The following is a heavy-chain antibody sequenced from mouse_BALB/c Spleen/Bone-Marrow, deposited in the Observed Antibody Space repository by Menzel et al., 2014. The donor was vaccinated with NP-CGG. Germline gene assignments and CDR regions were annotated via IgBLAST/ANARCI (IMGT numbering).Heavy chain of an antibody. J-gene: IGHJ3*01. CDR2: INPESNTI. Sequence: EVQRVESGGGLVQPGGSLKLSCAASGFDFXRYWMSWVRQAPGKGLEWIGEINPESNTINYSPSLKDKFIISRDNAKNTLYLQMNKVRSEDTALYYCARLGYYGGFAYWGQGTLVTVSA. CDR3: ARLGYYGGFAY. V-gene: IGHV4-1*02. CDR1: GFDFXRYW. D-gene: IGHD2-3*01.